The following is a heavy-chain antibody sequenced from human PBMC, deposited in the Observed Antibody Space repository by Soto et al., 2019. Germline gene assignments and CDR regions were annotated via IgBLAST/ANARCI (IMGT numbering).Heavy chain of an antibody. J-gene: IGHJ4*02. CDR2: MNPNSGNT. D-gene: IGHD5-12*01. V-gene: IGHV1-8*01. CDR3: ARGGKWLRFWYYFDY. CDR1: RYTFTSYD. Sequence: ASVKVSCKASRYTFTSYDINWVRQATGQGLEWMGWMNPNSGNTAYAQKFQGRVTMTRNTSISTAYMELSSLRSEDTAVYYCARGGKWLRFWYYFDYWGQGTLVTVSS.